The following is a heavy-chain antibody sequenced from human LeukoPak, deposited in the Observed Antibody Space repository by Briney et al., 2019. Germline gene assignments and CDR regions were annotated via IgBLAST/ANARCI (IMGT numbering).Heavy chain of an antibody. J-gene: IGHJ4*02. V-gene: IGHV3-9*01. CDR1: GFTFNDYA. D-gene: IGHD2-8*02. CDR2: IFGKNGAK. CDR3: TYDNSPGGLEH. Sequence: GGSLRLSCAASGFTFNDYARHWVRQAPGKGLEWVSGIFGKNGAKGHADSVKGRFTISRDNANNSLYLQMNSLRPDDTALYYCTYDNSPGGLEHWGQGTLVTVSS.